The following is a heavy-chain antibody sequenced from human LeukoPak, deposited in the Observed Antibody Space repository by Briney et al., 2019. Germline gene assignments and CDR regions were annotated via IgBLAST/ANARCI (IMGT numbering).Heavy chain of an antibody. CDR2: ISGSSTRT. CDR3: AKQRDYYDSSGYYRGYYFDY. J-gene: IGHJ4*02. D-gene: IGHD3-22*01. V-gene: IGHV3-23*01. CDR1: GFTFSSYA. Sequence: GGSLRLSCADSGFTFSSYAMSWIRQAPGKGLEWVSSISGSSTRTYYADSVKGRFTVSRDNPKNTLYLQMNSLRAEDTAVYYCAKQRDYYDSSGYYRGYYFDYWGQGTLVTVSS.